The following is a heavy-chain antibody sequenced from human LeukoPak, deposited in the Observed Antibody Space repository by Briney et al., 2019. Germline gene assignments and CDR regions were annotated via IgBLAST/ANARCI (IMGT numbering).Heavy chain of an antibody. CDR2: IYYSGST. CDR1: GGSMSSYY. D-gene: IGHD3-22*01. J-gene: IGHJ4*02. CDR3: ARANDLYDSSGYYDY. V-gene: IGHV4-59*01. Sequence: SETLPLTCTVSGGSMSSYYWSWIRQPPGKGLEWIGYIYYSGSTNYNPSLKSRVTISVDTSKNQFSLKLSSVTAADTAVYYCARANDLYDSSGYYDYWGQGTLVTVSS.